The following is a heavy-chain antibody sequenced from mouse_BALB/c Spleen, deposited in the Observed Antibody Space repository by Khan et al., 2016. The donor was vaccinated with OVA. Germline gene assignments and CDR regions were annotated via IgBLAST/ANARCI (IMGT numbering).Heavy chain of an antibody. CDR3: TRSGYANPFAY. D-gene: IGHD2-10*02. J-gene: IGHJ3*01. Sequence: QVQLKQSGAELVKPGASVKLSCKASGYTFSSYYMHWVKQRPGQGLEWIGGINPTNGGTNFNAKFKTKATLTVDKSSSTAYMQLSSLTSEDSAVYYCTRSGYANPFAYWGQGTLVTVSA. CDR1: GYTFSSYY. CDR2: INPTNGGT. V-gene: IGHV1S81*02.